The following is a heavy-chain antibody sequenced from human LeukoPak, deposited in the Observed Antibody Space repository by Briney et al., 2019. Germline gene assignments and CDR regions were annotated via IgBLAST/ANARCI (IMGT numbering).Heavy chain of an antibody. Sequence: GGSLTLSCTASGFAFTTSTMNWVRQVPGKGLEWVSHIGLTSADIYYADSVRGRFTVSRDNAKDSLYLRMHTLRAEDTAVYYCVKSLTALDLWGQGTLVTVSS. CDR1: GFAFTTST. D-gene: IGHD7-27*01. CDR3: VKSLTALDL. J-gene: IGHJ5*02. V-gene: IGHV3-21*05. CDR2: IGLTSADI.